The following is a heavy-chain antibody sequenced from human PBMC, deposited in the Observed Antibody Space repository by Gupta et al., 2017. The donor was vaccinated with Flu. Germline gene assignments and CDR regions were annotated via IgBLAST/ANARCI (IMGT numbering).Heavy chain of an antibody. Sequence: SYGMHWFRQAPGKGLGWVAGIWFDGRNTNYADSVKGRVTISRDNSKNTLYLQMNRLRAGGMAVYYCARDTDSSGRTWYLGLGGRGTMVTVSS. J-gene: IGHJ2*01. CDR2: IWFDGRNT. CDR3: ARDTDSSGRTWYLGL. D-gene: IGHD6-19*01. V-gene: IGHV3-33*01. CDR1: SYG.